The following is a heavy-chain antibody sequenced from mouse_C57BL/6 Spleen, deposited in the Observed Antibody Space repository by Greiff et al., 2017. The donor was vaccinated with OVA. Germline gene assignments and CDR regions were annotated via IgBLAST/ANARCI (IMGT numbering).Heavy chain of an antibody. CDR3: ATYGNTGFYAMDY. Sequence: QVQLKQSGAELVKPGASVKISCKASGYAFSSYWMNWVKQRPGKGLEWIGQIYPGDGDTNYNGKFKGKATLTADKSSSTAYMQLSSLTSEDSAVYFCATYGNTGFYAMDYWGQGTSVTVSS. CDR2: IYPGDGDT. CDR1: GYAFSSYW. V-gene: IGHV1-80*01. J-gene: IGHJ4*01. D-gene: IGHD2-1*01.